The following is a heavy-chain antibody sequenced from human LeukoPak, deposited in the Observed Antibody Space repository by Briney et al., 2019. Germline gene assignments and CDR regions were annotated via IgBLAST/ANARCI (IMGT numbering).Heavy chain of an antibody. CDR1: GGSFSGYY. D-gene: IGHD4-23*01. J-gene: IGHJ4*02. Sequence: PSETLSLTCAVYGGSFSGYYWSWIRQPPGKGLEWIGEINHSGSTNYNPSLKSRVTISVDTSKNQFSLKLSSVTAADTAVYYCARGAPSRVVTRWGQGTLVTVSS. V-gene: IGHV4-34*01. CDR3: ARGAPSRVVTR. CDR2: INHSGST.